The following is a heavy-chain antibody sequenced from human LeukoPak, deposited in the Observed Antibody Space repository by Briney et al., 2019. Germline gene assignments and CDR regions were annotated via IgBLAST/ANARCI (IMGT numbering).Heavy chain of an antibody. Sequence: PGGSLRLSCAASGFTFSSYGMHWVRQAPGKGLEWVAVISYDGSNKYYADSVKGRFTISRDNSKNTLYLQMNSLRAEDTAVYYCAKDLERYCSGGSCYSPFDYWGQGTLVTVSS. CDR3: AKDLERYCSGGSCYSPFDY. CDR1: GFTFSSYG. J-gene: IGHJ4*02. V-gene: IGHV3-30*18. D-gene: IGHD2-15*01. CDR2: ISYDGSNK.